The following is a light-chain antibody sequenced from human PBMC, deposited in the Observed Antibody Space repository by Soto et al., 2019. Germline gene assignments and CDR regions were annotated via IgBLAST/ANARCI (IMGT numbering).Light chain of an antibody. V-gene: IGKV3-20*01. CDR1: RGISSSY. CDR3: QQYGASPPYT. CDR2: AAS. J-gene: IGKJ2*01. Sequence: EIVLTQSPGTLSLSPGESTTLSCRASRGISSSYLAWYQQKPGQAPRLLIYAASTRATGIPDRFRGSGSATDFTLTISRLEPEDSAVYYGQQYGASPPYTFGQGTKLEIK.